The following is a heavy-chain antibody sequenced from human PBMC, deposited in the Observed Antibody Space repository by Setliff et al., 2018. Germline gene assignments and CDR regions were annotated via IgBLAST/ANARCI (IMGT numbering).Heavy chain of an antibody. Sequence: SETLSLTCAVSGYSISTGYYWGWIRQPPGKGLEWIGSIYHSGSTYYNPSLKSRVTISVDTSKNQFSLRLSSVTAADTAVYYRARVLSSGWEGDYWGQGTLVTVSS. V-gene: IGHV4-38-2*01. CDR3: ARVLSSGWEGDY. CDR1: GYSISTGYY. D-gene: IGHD6-19*01. J-gene: IGHJ4*02. CDR2: IYHSGST.